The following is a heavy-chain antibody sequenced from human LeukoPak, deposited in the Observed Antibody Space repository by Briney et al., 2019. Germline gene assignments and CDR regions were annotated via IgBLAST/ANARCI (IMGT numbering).Heavy chain of an antibody. Sequence: GGSLRLSCVDSGFTFTSYAMSWVRQVPGKGLEWVSGISDSGGSTYHADSVKGRFTISTDNSKNTLYLQMNSLRAEDTAVYYCASRQGLGWHYVNWGQGTLVTVSS. CDR3: ASRQGLGWHYVN. D-gene: IGHD3-10*02. CDR2: ISDSGGST. J-gene: IGHJ4*02. CDR1: GFTFTSYA. V-gene: IGHV3-23*01.